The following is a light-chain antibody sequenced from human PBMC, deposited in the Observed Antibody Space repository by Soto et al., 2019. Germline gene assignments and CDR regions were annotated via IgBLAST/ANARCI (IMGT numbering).Light chain of an antibody. CDR1: SSDVGTYNL. CDR3: CSYAGSGTYV. CDR2: EGS. J-gene: IGLJ1*01. V-gene: IGLV2-23*01. Sequence: QSVLTQPASVSGSPGQSITISCTGTSSDVGTYNLVSWYQQHPGKAPKLMIYEGSERPSGVCNRFSGSKSGNTASLTISGLQAEDEADYYCCSYAGSGTYVFGTGTKLTVL.